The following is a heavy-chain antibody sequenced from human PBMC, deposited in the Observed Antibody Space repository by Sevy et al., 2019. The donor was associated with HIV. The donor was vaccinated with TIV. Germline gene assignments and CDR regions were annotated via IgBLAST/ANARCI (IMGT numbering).Heavy chain of an antibody. CDR1: GYTFTAYH. D-gene: IGHD6-13*01. J-gene: IGHJ4*02. CDR2: VYPNSGGT. CDR3: SRETWYFAN. V-gene: IGHV1-2*02. Sequence: ASVKVSCKASGYTFTAYHMHWIRQAPGQWLEWMGWVYPNSGGTEYAQKFQGRVTMTTDTSINTAYLELSGLRSDDTAMYYCSRETWYFANWGQGTLVTVSS.